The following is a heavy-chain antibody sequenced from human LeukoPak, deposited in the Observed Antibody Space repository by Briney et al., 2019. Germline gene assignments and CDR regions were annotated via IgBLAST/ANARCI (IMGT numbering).Heavy chain of an antibody. CDR3: AKTTIFGVAMSFLDY. CDR2: IRYDGSNK. CDR1: GFTFSSYG. J-gene: IGHJ4*02. Sequence: PGGSLRLSCAASGFTFSSYGMHWVRQAPGKGLEWVAFIRYDGSNKYYADSVKGRFTISRDNSKNTLYLQMNSLRAEDTAVYYCAKTTIFGVAMSFLDYWGQGTLVTVSS. V-gene: IGHV3-30*02. D-gene: IGHD3-3*01.